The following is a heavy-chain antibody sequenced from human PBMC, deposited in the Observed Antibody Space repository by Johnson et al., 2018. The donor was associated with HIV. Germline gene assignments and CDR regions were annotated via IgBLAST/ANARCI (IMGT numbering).Heavy chain of an antibody. V-gene: IGHV3-30*19. Sequence: QEQLVESGGGVVQPGRSLRLSCAASGFTFSSYGMHWVRQAPGKGLEWVAVIWYDGSNKYYADSVKGRFTISRDNSKNTLYLQMNSLRAEDTAVYYCARALEVGATTANEAFDIWGQGTMVTVSS. CDR2: IWYDGSNK. D-gene: IGHD1-26*01. CDR1: GFTFSSYG. CDR3: ARALEVGATTANEAFDI. J-gene: IGHJ3*02.